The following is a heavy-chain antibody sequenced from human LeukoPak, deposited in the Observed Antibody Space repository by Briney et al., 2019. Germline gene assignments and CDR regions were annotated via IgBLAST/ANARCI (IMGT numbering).Heavy chain of an antibody. CDR1: GYTFSNYD. J-gene: IGHJ4*02. CDR3: ARGLRSDY. CDR2: MNPNSGRR. Sequence: GASVKVSCKASGYTFSNYDINWVRQAPGQGLEWMGWMNPNSGRRVYAHKFQGRVTMTRNSSINTAYMELTSLRSDDTAVYYCARGLRSDYWGQGTLVTVSS. D-gene: IGHD3-16*02. V-gene: IGHV1-8*01.